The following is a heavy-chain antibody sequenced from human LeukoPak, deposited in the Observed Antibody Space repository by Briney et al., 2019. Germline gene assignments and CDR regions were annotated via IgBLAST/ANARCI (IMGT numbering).Heavy chain of an antibody. CDR1: GFTFSNSD. D-gene: IGHD1-26*01. CDR2: ISDDGSNK. V-gene: IGHV3-30*03. J-gene: IGHJ4*02. Sequence: GGSLRLSCAASGFTFSNSDMHWVRQAPGKGLEWVALISDDGSNKYYGDSVKGRFTISRDNSKNMLYLQLSSLGAEDTAVYYCVRGGLYHYSGTSGDYWGQGTLVTVSS. CDR3: VRGGLYHYSGTSGDY.